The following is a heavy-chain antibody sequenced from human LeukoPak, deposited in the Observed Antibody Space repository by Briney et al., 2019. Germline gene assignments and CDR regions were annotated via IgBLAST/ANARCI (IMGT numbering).Heavy chain of an antibody. CDR1: GFTFSNYG. CDR2: IRYDGSNK. J-gene: IGHJ4*02. D-gene: IGHD3-22*01. CDR3: ARDGGYYDSSGDWDY. Sequence: GGSLRLSCAASGFTFSNYGMHWVRQAPGKGLEWVAFIRYDGSNKYYADSVKGRFTISRDNSKNTLYLQMNSLRAEDTAVYYCARDGGYYDSSGDWDYWGQGTLVTVSS. V-gene: IGHV3-30*02.